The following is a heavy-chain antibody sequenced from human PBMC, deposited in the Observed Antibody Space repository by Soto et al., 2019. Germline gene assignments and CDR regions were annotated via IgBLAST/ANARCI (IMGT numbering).Heavy chain of an antibody. CDR1: GYSFAGYY. Sequence: QVQLVQSGAEVKKPGASVKVSCKASGYSFAGYYIHWVRQAPGQGLEWMGWINPNSGGTNYAQKFQGRVTMTRDTSISTAYMQLSSLRSDDTAVYYCARLTVPLDIVVLPAASYDYWGQGTLVTVSS. J-gene: IGHJ4*02. D-gene: IGHD2-2*01. V-gene: IGHV1-2*02. CDR3: ARLTVPLDIVVLPAASYDY. CDR2: INPNSGGT.